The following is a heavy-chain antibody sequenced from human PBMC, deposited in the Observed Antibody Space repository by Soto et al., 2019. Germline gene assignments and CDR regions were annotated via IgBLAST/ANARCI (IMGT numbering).Heavy chain of an antibody. J-gene: IGHJ4*02. CDR1: GGTFSSYA. V-gene: IGHV1-69*13. CDR3: ARGYCTNGVCYNVDY. Sequence: ASVKVSCKASGGTFSSYAISWVRQAPGQGLEWMGGIIPIFGTANYAQKFQGRVTITADESTSTAYMELSSLRSEDTAVYYCARGYCTNGVCYNVDYWGQGTLVTVSS. D-gene: IGHD2-8*01. CDR2: IIPIFGTA.